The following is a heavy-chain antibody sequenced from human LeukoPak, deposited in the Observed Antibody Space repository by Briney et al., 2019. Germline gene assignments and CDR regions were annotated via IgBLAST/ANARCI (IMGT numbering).Heavy chain of an antibody. CDR1: GFTFSTYW. V-gene: IGHV3-74*01. D-gene: IGHD5-12*01. J-gene: IGHJ3*02. CDR3: ARDRGYAFDI. Sequence: QPGGSLRLSCAASGFTFSTYWMHWVRHAPAKGLVWVSRINSDGSSTTYADSVKGRFTISRDNAKNTLYLQMNNLRAEDTAVYYCARDRGYAFDIWGQGTMVTVSS. CDR2: INSDGSST.